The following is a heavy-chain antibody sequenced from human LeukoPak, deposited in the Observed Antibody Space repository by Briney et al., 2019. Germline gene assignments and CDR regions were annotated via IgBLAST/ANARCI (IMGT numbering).Heavy chain of an antibody. CDR3: ARDLKYSSSWPGAFDI. CDR2: IKQDGGEK. V-gene: IGHV3-7*01. CDR1: GFTFSSYW. Sequence: GGSLRLSCAASGFTFSSYWMSWVRQAPGKGLEWVANIKQDGGEKYYVDSVKGRFTISRDNAKNSLYLQMNSLRAEDTAVYYCARDLKYSSSWPGAFDIWGQGTMVTVSS. D-gene: IGHD6-13*01. J-gene: IGHJ3*02.